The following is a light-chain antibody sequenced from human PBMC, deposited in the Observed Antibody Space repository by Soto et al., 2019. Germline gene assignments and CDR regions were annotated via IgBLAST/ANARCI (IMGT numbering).Light chain of an antibody. J-gene: IGKJ5*01. CDR2: GAS. CDR3: QQDVSSFSRT. V-gene: IGKV3-20*01. CDR1: QSVRSNN. Sequence: GQWHSHSDRALQSVRSNNLAWYQQKPGQAPRLLIYGASSRATGIPDRFSFSGSGRESTLIISRLEPEDLAVYHCQQDVSSFSRTFGQGTRLEIK.